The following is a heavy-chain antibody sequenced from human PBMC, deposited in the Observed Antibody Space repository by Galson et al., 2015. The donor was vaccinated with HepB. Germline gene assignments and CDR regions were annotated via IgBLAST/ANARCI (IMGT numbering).Heavy chain of an antibody. J-gene: IGHJ6*02. V-gene: IGHV3-9*01. CDR1: GFTFDDYG. CDR2: ISWNSENI. D-gene: IGHD1-26*01. CDR3: VKDMGASFYYYGLDV. Sequence: SLRLSCAVSGFTFDDYGMNWVRQAPGKGLEWVSGISWNSENIDYADSVKGRFTISRGNAKNSLYLQMNSLRVEDTALYYCVKDMGASFYYYGLDVWGQGTTVTVSS.